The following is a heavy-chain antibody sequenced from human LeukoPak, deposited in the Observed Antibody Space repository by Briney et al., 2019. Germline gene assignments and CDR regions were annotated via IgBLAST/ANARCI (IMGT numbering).Heavy chain of an antibody. CDR2: INSDGSTT. CDR1: GFTFSSYW. V-gene: IGHV3-74*01. D-gene: IGHD1-26*01. Sequence: GGTLRLSCAASGFTFSSYWMHWVRQAPGKGLVWVSRINSDGSTTSYADSVKGRFTISRDNAKNTLYLQMNSLRAEDTAVYYCARVGASTGAFDIWGQGTMVTVSS. CDR3: ARVGASTGAFDI. J-gene: IGHJ3*02.